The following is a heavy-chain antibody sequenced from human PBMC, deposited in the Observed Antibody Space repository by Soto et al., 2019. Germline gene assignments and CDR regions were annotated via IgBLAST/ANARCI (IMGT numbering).Heavy chain of an antibody. CDR3: AREYLGYCSGGSCYSKGHAFDI. V-gene: IGHV4-31*11. Sequence: PSKTLSLTCAFSGCSIISGGYYWSWIRKHPGKGLEWIGYIYYSGSTYYNPSLKSRVTISVDTSKNQFSLKLSSVTAADTAVYYCAREYLGYCSGGSCYSKGHAFDIWGQGTMVTVS. CDR1: GCSIISGGYY. J-gene: IGHJ3*02. CDR2: IYYSGST. D-gene: IGHD2-15*01.